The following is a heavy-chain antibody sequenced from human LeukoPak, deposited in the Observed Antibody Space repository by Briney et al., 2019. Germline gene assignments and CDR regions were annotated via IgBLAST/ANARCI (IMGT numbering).Heavy chain of an antibody. V-gene: IGHV4-59*08. Sequence: PSETLSLTCTVCGGSISSYYWSLIRQPPGKGLEWIGYIYYSGSTNYNPSLKSRVTISVDTSKNQFSLKLSSVTAADTAVYYCARFNLMITFGGADAFDIWGQGTMVTVSS. CDR1: GGSISSYY. D-gene: IGHD3-16*01. CDR2: IYYSGST. CDR3: ARFNLMITFGGADAFDI. J-gene: IGHJ3*02.